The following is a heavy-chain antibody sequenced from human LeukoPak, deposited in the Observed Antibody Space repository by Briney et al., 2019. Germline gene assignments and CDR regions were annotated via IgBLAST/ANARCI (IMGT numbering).Heavy chain of an antibody. V-gene: IGHV4-39*01. CDR3: ASRIAAADDAFDI. D-gene: IGHD6-13*01. CDR2: IYYSGST. J-gene: IGHJ3*02. Sequence: SETLSLTCTVSGGSISSSSYYWGWIRQPPGKGLEWIGSIYYSGSTYYNPSLKSRVTISVDTSKNQFSLKLSSVTAADTAVYYCASRIAAADDAFDIWGQGTMVTVSS. CDR1: GGSISSSSYY.